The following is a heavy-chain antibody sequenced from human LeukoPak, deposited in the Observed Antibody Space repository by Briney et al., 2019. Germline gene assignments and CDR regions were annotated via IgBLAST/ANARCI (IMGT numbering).Heavy chain of an antibody. Sequence: GGSLRLSCAASGFTFSSYAMSWVRQAPGKGLEWVSAISASGGSTDYADSVKGRFTISRDKSKNTLYLQMNSLRAEDTAVYYCGRRFGYAFDIWGQGTMVTVSS. J-gene: IGHJ3*02. D-gene: IGHD6-25*01. CDR2: ISASGGST. CDR3: GRRFGYAFDI. CDR1: GFTFSSYA. V-gene: IGHV3-23*01.